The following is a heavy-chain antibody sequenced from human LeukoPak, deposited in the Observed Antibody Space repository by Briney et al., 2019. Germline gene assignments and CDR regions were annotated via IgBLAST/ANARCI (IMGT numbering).Heavy chain of an antibody. CDR1: GGTFSSYA. V-gene: IGHV1-69*04. Sequence: SVKVSCKASGGTFSSYAISWVRQAPGQGLEWMGRIIPILGIANYAQKFQGRVTITADKSTSTAYMELSSLRSEDTAVYYCARGSGSYYNPSFDYWGQGTLVTVSS. D-gene: IGHD3-10*01. CDR3: ARGSGSYYNPSFDY. CDR2: IIPILGIA. J-gene: IGHJ4*02.